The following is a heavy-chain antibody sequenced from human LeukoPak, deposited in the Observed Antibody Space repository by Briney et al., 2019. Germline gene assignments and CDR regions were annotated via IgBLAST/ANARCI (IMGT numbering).Heavy chain of an antibody. CDR2: IIPILGIA. V-gene: IGHV1-69*04. J-gene: IGHJ4*02. CDR1: GGTFSSYA. CDR3: ARARSYDFWSGYYSLDS. D-gene: IGHD3-3*01. Sequence: SVKVSCKASGGTFSSYAISWVRQAPGQGLEWMGRIIPILGIANYAQKFQGRVTITADKSTSTAYMELSSLRSEDTAVYYCARARSYDFWSGYYSLDSWGQGTLVTVSS.